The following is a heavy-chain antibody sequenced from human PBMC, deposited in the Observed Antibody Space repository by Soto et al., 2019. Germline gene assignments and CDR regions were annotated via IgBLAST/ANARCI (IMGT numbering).Heavy chain of an antibody. CDR3: ARLFRDDYGAIRNRYFDY. J-gene: IGHJ4*02. CDR1: GGSISSSSYY. D-gene: IGHD4-17*01. Sequence: SETLSLTCTVSGGSISSSSYYWGWIRQPPGKGLEWIGSIYYSGSTYYNPSLNSRVTISVDTSKNQFSLKLSSVTAADTAVYYCARLFRDDYGAIRNRYFDYWGQGTLVTVSS. CDR2: IYYSGST. V-gene: IGHV4-39*01.